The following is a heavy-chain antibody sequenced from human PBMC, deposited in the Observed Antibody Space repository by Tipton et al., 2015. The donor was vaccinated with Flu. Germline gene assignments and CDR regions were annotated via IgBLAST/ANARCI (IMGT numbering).Heavy chain of an antibody. Sequence: TLSLTCAVSGYSITSGYYWGWIRQPPGKGLEWIGSIYHTGTTYYNPSLKSRVTLSVDTSKNQFSLKMTSVTAADTAVYYCAGDREYHYETSGYFKFWGQGTLVTVSS. CDR1: GYSITSGYY. CDR2: IYHTGTT. CDR3: AGDREYHYETSGYFKF. V-gene: IGHV4-38-2*02. J-gene: IGHJ4*02. D-gene: IGHD3-22*01.